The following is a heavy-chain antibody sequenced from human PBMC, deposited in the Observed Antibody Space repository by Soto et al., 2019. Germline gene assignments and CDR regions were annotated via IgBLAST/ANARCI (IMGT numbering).Heavy chain of an antibody. CDR3: ARGAFWYSTSTTDDAFDV. J-gene: IGHJ3*01. Sequence: GGSLRLSCAASGFQFSSYEMNWVRQAPGKGLEWVAHISHSGATIFYADSVKGRFTISRDNTNNSLSLQMNSLRGEDTAVYYCARGAFWYSTSTTDDAFDVWGQGTVVTV. D-gene: IGHD6-6*01. V-gene: IGHV3-48*03. CDR2: ISHSGATI. CDR1: GFQFSSYE.